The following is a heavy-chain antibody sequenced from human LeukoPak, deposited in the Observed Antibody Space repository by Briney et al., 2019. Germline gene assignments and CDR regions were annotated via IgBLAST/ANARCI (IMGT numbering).Heavy chain of an antibody. CDR2: VYYSGST. Sequence: PSQTLSLTCTVPGGSISSGDYYWSWIRQPPGKGLEWIGYVYYSGSTYHNPSLKSRVTISVDTSKNQFSLKLSSVTAADTAVYYCASLGIAAAGRVDYWGQGTLVTVSS. CDR1: GGSISSGDYY. J-gene: IGHJ4*02. CDR3: ASLGIAAAGRVDY. V-gene: IGHV4-30-4*08. D-gene: IGHD6-13*01.